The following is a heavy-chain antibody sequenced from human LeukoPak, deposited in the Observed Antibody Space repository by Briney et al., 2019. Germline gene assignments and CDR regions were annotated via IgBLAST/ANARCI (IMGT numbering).Heavy chain of an antibody. Sequence: GASVKVPCKASGYTFTSYDINWVRQATGQGLEWMGWMNPNSGNTGYAQKFQGRVTMTRNTSISTAYMELSSLRSEDTAVYYCARRRRMRNWFDPWGQGTLVTVSS. J-gene: IGHJ5*02. CDR3: ARRRRMRNWFDP. CDR1: GYTFTSYD. CDR2: MNPNSGNT. D-gene: IGHD1-1*01. V-gene: IGHV1-8*01.